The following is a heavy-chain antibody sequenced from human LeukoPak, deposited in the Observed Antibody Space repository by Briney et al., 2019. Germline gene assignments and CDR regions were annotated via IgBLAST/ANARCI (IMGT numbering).Heavy chain of an antibody. Sequence: GGSLRLSCAASGFTFSSYWMSWVRQAPGKGLEWVANIKQDGSEKYYVDSVKGRFTISRDNAKNSLYLQMNSLRAEDTAVYYCASGGSRDGYFFGYWGQGTLVTVSS. CDR1: GFTFSSYW. J-gene: IGHJ4*02. CDR3: ASGGSRDGYFFGY. CDR2: IKQDGSEK. V-gene: IGHV3-7*01. D-gene: IGHD5-24*01.